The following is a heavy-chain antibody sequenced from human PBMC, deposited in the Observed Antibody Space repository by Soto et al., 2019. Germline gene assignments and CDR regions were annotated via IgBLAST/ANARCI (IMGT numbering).Heavy chain of an antibody. V-gene: IGHV1-2*02. Sequence: SSKVSSGPSACCFTGSYFHRLQHTPGHGLEWMGWINPDSGATNYAHKFQGRVTMTRDTSIRAVYMELGRLSSEDTAVDYCAKDQGGHMVAGMDVWGQGTTVTACS. CDR1: ACCFTGSY. CDR2: INPDSGAT. CDR3: AKDQGGHMVAGMDV. J-gene: IGHJ6*02. D-gene: IGHD3-10*01.